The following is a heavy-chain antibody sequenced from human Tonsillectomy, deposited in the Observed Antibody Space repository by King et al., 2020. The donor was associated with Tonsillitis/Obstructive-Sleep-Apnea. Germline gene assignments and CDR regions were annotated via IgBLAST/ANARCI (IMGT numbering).Heavy chain of an antibody. Sequence: QLVQSGAEVKKPGESLKISCKGSGYSFPTCWIGWVRQMPGKGLEWMGIIYPGDSHTTYSPSSQGQVTISADNSIGTAYLQWSSLRASDTAMYYCARRVLGYCSGVTCPDAFDIWGQGTMVTVSS. CDR2: IYPGDSHT. D-gene: IGHD2-15*01. J-gene: IGHJ3*02. CDR1: GYSFPTCW. CDR3: ARRVLGYCSGVTCPDAFDI. V-gene: IGHV5-51*01.